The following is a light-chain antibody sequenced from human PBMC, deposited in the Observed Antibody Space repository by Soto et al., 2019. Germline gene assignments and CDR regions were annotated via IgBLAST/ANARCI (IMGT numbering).Light chain of an antibody. V-gene: IGKV3-20*01. Sequence: EIVLTQSPGTLSLSPGERATLSCRASQSVSSSYLAWYQQKPGQAPRLLIYGASSRATGIPDRFSGSWSGTDFTLTISRLEPEDFAVYYCQQFGTSPWTFGQGTNVEI. J-gene: IGKJ1*01. CDR2: GAS. CDR1: QSVSSSY. CDR3: QQFGTSPWT.